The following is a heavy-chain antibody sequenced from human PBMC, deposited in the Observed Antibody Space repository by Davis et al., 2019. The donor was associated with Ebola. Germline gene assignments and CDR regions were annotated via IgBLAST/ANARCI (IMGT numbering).Heavy chain of an antibody. D-gene: IGHD6-13*01. CDR1: GLTFSSYS. J-gene: IGHJ4*02. CDR2: ISSSSSYI. V-gene: IGHV3-21*01. CDR3: ARERAAAYFDY. Sequence: GESLKISCAASGLTFSSYSMNWVRQAPGKGLEWVSSISSSSSYIYYADSVKGRFTISRDNAKNSLYLQMNSLRAEDTAVYYCARERAAAYFDYWGQGTLITVSS.